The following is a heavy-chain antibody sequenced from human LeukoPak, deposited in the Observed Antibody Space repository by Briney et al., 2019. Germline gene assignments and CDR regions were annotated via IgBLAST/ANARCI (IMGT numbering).Heavy chain of an antibody. CDR1: GFTFSSYA. CDR3: VRDPSQYYDSRGYRNFDS. J-gene: IGHJ4*02. CDR2: ISYDGSNK. Sequence: GGSLRLSCAASGFTFSSYAMHWVRQAPGKGLEWVAVISYDGSNKYYADSVKGRFTISRDNSKNTLYLQLEYLRAEDTAIYYCVRDPSQYYDSRGYRNFDSWGQGTLVTVSS. V-gene: IGHV3-30-3*01. D-gene: IGHD3-22*01.